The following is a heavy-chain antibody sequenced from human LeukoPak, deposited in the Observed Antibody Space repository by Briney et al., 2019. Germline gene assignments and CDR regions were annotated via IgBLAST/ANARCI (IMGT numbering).Heavy chain of an antibody. CDR2: INPNSGGT. Sequence: ASVKVSCKASGYTFTGYYMHWVRQAPGQGLEWMGWINPNSGGTNYAQKFQGRVAMTRDTSISTAYMELSRLRSDDTAVYYCARGASGVYTVTTSWFDPWGQGTLVTVSS. J-gene: IGHJ5*02. CDR1: GYTFTGYY. CDR3: ARGASGVYTVTTSWFDP. D-gene: IGHD4-17*01. V-gene: IGHV1-2*02.